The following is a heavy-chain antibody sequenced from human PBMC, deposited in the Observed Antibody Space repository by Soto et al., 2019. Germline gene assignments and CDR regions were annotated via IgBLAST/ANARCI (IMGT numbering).Heavy chain of an antibody. Sequence: VASVKVSCKASGYTFTGYYMHWVRQAPGQGLEWMGWINPNSGGTNYAQKFQGRVTMTRDTSISTAYMELSRLRSDDTAVYYCARDGEICSGGSCFRTLDYWGQGTLVTVSS. CDR1: GYTFTGYY. V-gene: IGHV1-2*02. J-gene: IGHJ4*02. CDR3: ARDGEICSGGSCFRTLDY. CDR2: INPNSGGT. D-gene: IGHD2-15*01.